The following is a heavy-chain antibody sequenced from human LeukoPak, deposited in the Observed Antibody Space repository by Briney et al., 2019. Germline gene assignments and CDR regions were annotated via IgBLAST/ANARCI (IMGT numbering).Heavy chain of an antibody. V-gene: IGHV4-59*08. J-gene: IGHJ4*02. CDR3: ARLDCISDTCYNY. D-gene: IGHD2-21*01. CDR2: INYSGNS. Sequence: PSETLSLTCIVSGDSISTDHWSWIRQSPGKGLEWIGYINYSGNSEYNPSLKGRVTISVDRSKNQVSLKMRSVTAADTAVYYCARLDCISDTCYNYWALGALVTVSS. CDR1: GDSISTDH.